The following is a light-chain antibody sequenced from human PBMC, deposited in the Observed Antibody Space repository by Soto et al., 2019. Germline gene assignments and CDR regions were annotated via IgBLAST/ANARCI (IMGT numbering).Light chain of an antibody. V-gene: IGKV3-20*01. J-gene: IGKJ3*01. CDR1: QSVSNTY. CDR2: GAS. CDR3: QRYGSSPFT. Sequence: EIVLTQSPGTLSLSPGERATLSCRASQSVSNTYLAWYQQKPGQAPRLVIYGASTRATGIPDRFSGSGSGTDFTLTISRLEPEDIAVYYCQRYGSSPFTFGPGTKVDIK.